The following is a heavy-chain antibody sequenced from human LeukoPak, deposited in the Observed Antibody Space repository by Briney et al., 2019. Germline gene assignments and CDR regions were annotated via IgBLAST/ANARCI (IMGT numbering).Heavy chain of an antibody. D-gene: IGHD2-15*01. CDR3: ARSPRYCSGGTCYSIYFQH. J-gene: IGHJ1*01. CDR2: IKQDGRKK. Sequence: PGGSLRLSCAASGFTFSSYWMSWVPQAPGKGLEWVANIKQDGRKKYYVDSVQGRFTISRENAKNSLYLQMNSLRAEDTAVYYCARSPRYCSGGTCYSIYFQHWGQGTLVTVSS. CDR1: GFTFSSYW. V-gene: IGHV3-7*01.